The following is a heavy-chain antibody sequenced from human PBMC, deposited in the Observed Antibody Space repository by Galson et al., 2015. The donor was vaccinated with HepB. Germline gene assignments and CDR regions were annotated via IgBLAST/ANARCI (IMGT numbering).Heavy chain of an antibody. J-gene: IGHJ5*02. D-gene: IGHD3-3*01. CDR1: GFTFSSYN. V-gene: IGHV3-48*01. CDR2: ISGTGTTI. CDR3: VREGVAIFGVGTWFHP. Sequence: SLRLSCAASGFTFSSYNMNWVRQAPGKGLEWISYISGTGTTIFYADSVKGRFTISRDNGKNSLYLQMSSLRAEDTALYFCVREGVAIFGVGTWFHPWGQGTLVTVSS.